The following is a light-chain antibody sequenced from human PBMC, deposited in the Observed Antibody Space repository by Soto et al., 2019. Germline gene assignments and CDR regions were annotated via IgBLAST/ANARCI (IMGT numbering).Light chain of an antibody. CDR3: IKFQHAPPT. CDR2: LGS. J-gene: IGKJ4*01. CDR1: QSLLQSNGNNY. V-gene: IGKV2-28*01. Sequence: DIVMTQSPLSLPVTPGETASISCRSSQSLLQSNGNNYLGWFVQKPGQSPQLLIYLGSSRASGAPERFSAGGPGTDFALKTSRVEAEDFGIYYGIKFQHAPPTCGGGTKVNI.